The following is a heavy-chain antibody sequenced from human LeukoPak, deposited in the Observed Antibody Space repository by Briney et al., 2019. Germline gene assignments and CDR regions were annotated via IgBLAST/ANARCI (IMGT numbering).Heavy chain of an antibody. CDR1: GYTFTSYD. D-gene: IGHD5-24*01. V-gene: IGHV1-8*01. J-gene: IGHJ4*02. CDR2: MNPNSGNT. Sequence: ASVKVSCKASGYTFTSYDINWVRQATGQGLEWMGWMNPNSGNTGYAQKFQGRVTMTRNTSISTAYMELSSLRSEDTAVYYCARALGRWLPNDYWGQGTLVTVSS. CDR3: ARALGRWLPNDY.